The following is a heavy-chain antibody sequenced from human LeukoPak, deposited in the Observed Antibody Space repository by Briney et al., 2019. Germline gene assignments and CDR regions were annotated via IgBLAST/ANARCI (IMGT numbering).Heavy chain of an antibody. CDR2: ISGSGGST. Sequence: GGSLRLSCAASGFTFSSYAMSWVRQAPGKGLEWVSAISGSGGSTYYADSVKGRFTISRDNSKSTLYLQMNSLRAEDTAVYYCAKDEMATVVTIFDYWGQGTLVTVSS. V-gene: IGHV3-23*01. CDR3: AKDEMATVVTIFDY. D-gene: IGHD4-23*01. CDR1: GFTFSSYA. J-gene: IGHJ4*02.